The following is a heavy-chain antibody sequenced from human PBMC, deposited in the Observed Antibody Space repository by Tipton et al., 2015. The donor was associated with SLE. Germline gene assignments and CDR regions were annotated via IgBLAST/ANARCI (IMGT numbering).Heavy chain of an antibody. CDR1: SFTFSSYA. J-gene: IGHJ3*02. CDR2: IGGSGVDT. Sequence: SLRLSCAASSFTFSSYAMNWVRQTPGKGLEWVSHIGGSGVDTYYADSVKGRFTISRDNSKRSLYLQMNNLRPDDTAVYYCAKDAIERNGVFDAFDIWGQGALVTVSS. D-gene: IGHD3-3*01. CDR3: AKDAIERNGVFDAFDI. V-gene: IGHV3-23*01.